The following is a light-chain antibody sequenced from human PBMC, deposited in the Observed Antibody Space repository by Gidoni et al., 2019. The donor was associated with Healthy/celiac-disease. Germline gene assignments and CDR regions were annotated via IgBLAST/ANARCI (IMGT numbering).Light chain of an antibody. CDR3: QAWDSSTVV. J-gene: IGLJ1*01. Sequence: SYELTQPPSVSVSPGQTASITCSGDNLGDKYACWYQQKPGQSPVLVIYQDSKRPSGIPERFSGSNSGNTATLTISGTQAMDEADYYCQAWDSSTVVFGTGTKVXVL. V-gene: IGLV3-1*01. CDR2: QDS. CDR1: NLGDKY.